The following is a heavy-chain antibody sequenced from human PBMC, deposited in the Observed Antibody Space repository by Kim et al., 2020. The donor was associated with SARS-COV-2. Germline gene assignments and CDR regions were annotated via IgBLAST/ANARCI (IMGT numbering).Heavy chain of an antibody. CDR3: ASSTVSSSWYRYFDY. Sequence: GESLKISCKGSGYSFTSYWIGWVRQMPGKGLEWMGIIYPGDSDTRYSPSFQGQVTISADKSISTAYLQWSSLKASDTAMYYCASSTVSSSWYRYFDYWGQGTLVTVSS. V-gene: IGHV5-51*01. CDR2: IYPGDSDT. CDR1: GYSFTSYW. J-gene: IGHJ4*02. D-gene: IGHD6-13*01.